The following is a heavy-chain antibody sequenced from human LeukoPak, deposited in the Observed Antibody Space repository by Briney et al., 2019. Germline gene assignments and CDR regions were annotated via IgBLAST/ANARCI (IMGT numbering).Heavy chain of an antibody. J-gene: IGHJ6*02. CDR1: GGSFSGYY. CDR2: INHSGST. D-gene: IGHD6-19*01. V-gene: IGHV4-34*01. CDR3: ARVFDPYIAVAGPYYYGVDV. Sequence: PSETLSLTCAVYGGSFSGYYWSWIRQPPGKGLEWIGEINHSGSTNYNPSLRSRVTISVDTSKNQFSLKLSSVTAADTAVYYCARVFDPYIAVAGPYYYGVDVWGQGTTVTVSS.